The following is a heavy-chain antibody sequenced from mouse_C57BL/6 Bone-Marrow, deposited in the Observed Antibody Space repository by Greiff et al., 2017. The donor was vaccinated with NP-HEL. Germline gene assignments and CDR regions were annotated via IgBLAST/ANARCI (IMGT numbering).Heavy chain of an antibody. Sequence: EVKLMESGGGLVQPGGSLSLSCAASGFTFTDYYMSWVRQPPGQALEWLGFIRNKANGYTTEYSASVKGRLTTSRDTSQSIIYLRILALRAEDSATYYCARYGNTVVVDAMDYWGQGTSVTVSA. J-gene: IGHJ4*01. CDR3: ARYGNTVVVDAMDY. V-gene: IGHV7-3*01. D-gene: IGHD1-1*01. CDR1: GFTFTDYY. CDR2: IRNKANGYTT.